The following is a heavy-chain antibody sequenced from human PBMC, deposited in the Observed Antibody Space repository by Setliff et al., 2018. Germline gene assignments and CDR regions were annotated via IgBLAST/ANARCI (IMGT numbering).Heavy chain of an antibody. Sequence: PSETLSLTCTVSGGSISSYYWSWIRQPPGKRLEWIGYIYYSGSTNYNPSLESRVTISVDTSKNQFSLKLRSVTAADTAVYYCARGSDYYDTSGYLYYFDYWGQGTLVTVSS. CDR3: ARGSDYYDTSGYLYYFDY. CDR2: IYYSGST. D-gene: IGHD3-22*01. J-gene: IGHJ4*02. CDR1: GGSISSYY. V-gene: IGHV4-59*01.